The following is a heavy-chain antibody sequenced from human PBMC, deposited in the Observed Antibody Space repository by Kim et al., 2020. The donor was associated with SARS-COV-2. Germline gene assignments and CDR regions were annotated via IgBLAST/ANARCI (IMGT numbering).Heavy chain of an antibody. J-gene: IGHJ5*02. CDR2: ISAYNGDT. CDR1: GYPFTSLG. Sequence: ASVKVSCQSSGYPFTSLGFSWVRQAPGQGLEWMAWISAYNGDTEYADRFQGRVSVTVDTATEVVYMELKSLTLDDTAMYYCVRDYDWGMCTTTGVCPPDLPRTAAPHFGPWGQGTLVTVSS. V-gene: IGHV1-18*01. CDR3: VRDYDWGMCTTTGVCPPDLPRTAAPHFGP. D-gene: IGHD7-27*01.